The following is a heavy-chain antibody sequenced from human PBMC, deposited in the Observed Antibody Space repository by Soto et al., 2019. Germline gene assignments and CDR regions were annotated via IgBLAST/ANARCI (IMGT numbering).Heavy chain of an antibody. D-gene: IGHD1-1*01. CDR1: GYTFSNYG. V-gene: IGHV1-18*01. Sequence: QVQLVQSGAEVKKPGASVKVSCKASGYTFSNYGFSGMRQAPGQGLEWMGWIYIDDTKYAQNLQGRVTMTTDTSTSTIYMELRSLRSDDTAVYYCARDRDWNLDYWGQGTLVTVSS. J-gene: IGHJ4*02. CDR3: ARDRDWNLDY. CDR2: IYIDDT.